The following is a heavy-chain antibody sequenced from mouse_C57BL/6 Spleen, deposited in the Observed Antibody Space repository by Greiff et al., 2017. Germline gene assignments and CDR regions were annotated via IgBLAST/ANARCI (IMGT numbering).Heavy chain of an antibody. CDR2: ISSGGSYT. D-gene: IGHD4-1*02. CDR3: ARHQLGRAMDY. CDR1: GFTFSSYG. J-gene: IGHJ4*01. V-gene: IGHV5-6*02. Sequence: DVMLVESGGDLVKPGGSLKLSCAASGFTFSSYGMSWVRQTPDKRLEWVATISSGGSYTYYPDSVKGRFTISRDNAKNTLYLQMSSLKSEDTAMYYCARHQLGRAMDYWGQGTSVTVSS.